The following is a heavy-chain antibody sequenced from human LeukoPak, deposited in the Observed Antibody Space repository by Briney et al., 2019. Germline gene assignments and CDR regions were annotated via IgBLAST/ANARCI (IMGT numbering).Heavy chain of an antibody. CDR2: IIPIFCTA. V-gene: IGHV1-69*13. CDR1: GGTFSSYA. D-gene: IGHD3-10*01. CDR3: ARVGGSGSYYNSWFDP. Sequence: SVTVSFKASGGTFSSYAISWVRQAPGQGLEWMGVIIPIFCTANYAQKFQGRVTITAAESTSTAYMELSRLRSEDTAVYYCARVGGSGSYYNSWFDPWGQGTLVTVSS. J-gene: IGHJ5*02.